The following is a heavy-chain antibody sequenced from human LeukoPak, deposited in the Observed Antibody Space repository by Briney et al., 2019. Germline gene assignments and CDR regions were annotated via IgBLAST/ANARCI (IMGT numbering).Heavy chain of an antibody. CDR2: IYYSGST. J-gene: IGHJ6*02. CDR3: ARHLYGMDV. Sequence: PSETLSLTCTVSGGSIRSYYCSWIRQPPGKGQEWIGYIYYSGSTNYNPSLKSRVTISVDTSKNQFSLKLSSVTAADTAVYYCARHLYGMDVWGQGTTVTVSS. V-gene: IGHV4-59*08. CDR1: GGSIRSYY.